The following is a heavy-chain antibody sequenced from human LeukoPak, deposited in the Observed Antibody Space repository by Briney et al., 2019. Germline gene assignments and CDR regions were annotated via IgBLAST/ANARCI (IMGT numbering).Heavy chain of an antibody. CDR3: ARERDDILTGFPIRFWFDP. D-gene: IGHD3-9*01. Sequence: ASVKVSCKASGYTFTSYYMHWVRQAPGQGLEWMGIINPSGGSTSYAQKFQGRVTMTRDMSTSTVYMELSSLRSEDTAVYYCARERDDILTGFPIRFWFDPWGQGTLVTVSS. CDR2: INPSGGST. V-gene: IGHV1-46*01. CDR1: GYTFTSYY. J-gene: IGHJ5*02.